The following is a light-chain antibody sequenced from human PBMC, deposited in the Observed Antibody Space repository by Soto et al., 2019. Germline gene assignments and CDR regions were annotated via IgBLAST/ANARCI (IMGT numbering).Light chain of an antibody. CDR3: RSYAGSGTFYV. J-gene: IGLJ1*01. V-gene: IGLV2-23*01. CDR2: EAS. Sequence: QSALTQPASVSGSPGQSITISCTGTSSDVGIYNLVSWYQLHPGKAPKLMIYEASKRPSGVSNRFSGSKSVNTASLTISGLQAEDEADYYCRSYAGSGTFYVFGTGTKLTVL. CDR1: SSDVGIYNL.